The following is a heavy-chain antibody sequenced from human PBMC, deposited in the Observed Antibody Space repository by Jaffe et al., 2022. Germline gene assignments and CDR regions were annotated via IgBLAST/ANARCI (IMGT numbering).Heavy chain of an antibody. CDR2: IYYSGST. D-gene: IGHD3-16*02. J-gene: IGHJ4*02. Sequence: QLQLQESGPGLVKPSETLSLTCTVSGGSISSSSYYWGWIRQPPGKGLEWIGSIYYSGSTYYNPSLKSRVTISVDTSKNQFSLKLSSVTAADTAVYYCARIWYYDYIWGSYRYTGVEAGGGSCFDYWGQGTLVTVSS. CDR1: GGSISSSSYY. V-gene: IGHV4-39*01. CDR3: ARIWYYDYIWGSYRYTGVEAGGGSCFDY.